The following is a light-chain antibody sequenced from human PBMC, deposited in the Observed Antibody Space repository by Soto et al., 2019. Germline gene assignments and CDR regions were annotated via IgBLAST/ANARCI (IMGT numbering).Light chain of an antibody. J-gene: IGLJ1*01. CDR2: EVS. V-gene: IGLV2-14*01. Sequence: QSALTQPASVSGSPGQSITISCTGTSSDVGAYNYVSWYQQHPGKAPKLMIHEVSKQPSGVSNRFSGSKSGNTASLTISGLQAEDEADYYCSSYTSSSTPYVFGTGTKLTVL. CDR3: SSYTSSSTPYV. CDR1: SSDVGAYNY.